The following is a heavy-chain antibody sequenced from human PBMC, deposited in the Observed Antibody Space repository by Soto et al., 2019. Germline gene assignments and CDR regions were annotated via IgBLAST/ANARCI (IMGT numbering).Heavy chain of an antibody. CDR1: GITFSGLW. Sequence: VPLVESGGGSVQPGGSLRLSCVASGITFSGLWMHWVRQVPGKGLVWVARVDSAGSGTSYADFVKGRFTISRDNAKNTLSLQMDSLRVEDTAVYYCATVFEHWGQGIPVTVSS. V-gene: IGHV3-74*01. CDR3: ATVFEH. J-gene: IGHJ4*02. CDR2: VDSAGSGT.